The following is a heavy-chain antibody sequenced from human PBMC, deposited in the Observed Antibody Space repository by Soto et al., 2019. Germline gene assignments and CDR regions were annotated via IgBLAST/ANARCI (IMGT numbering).Heavy chain of an antibody. Sequence: QVQLVQSGAEVKKPGASVKVSCKASGYTFTSYGISWVRQAPGQGLEWMGWISAYNGNTNYAQKLQGRVTMTTDTSTSTAYMEQRSLRSDDTAVYYCAVRKSSSSGLLYYYYGMDVWGQGTTVTVSS. V-gene: IGHV1-18*01. CDR3: AVRKSSSSGLLYYYYGMDV. J-gene: IGHJ6*02. D-gene: IGHD6-6*01. CDR2: ISAYNGNT. CDR1: GYTFTSYG.